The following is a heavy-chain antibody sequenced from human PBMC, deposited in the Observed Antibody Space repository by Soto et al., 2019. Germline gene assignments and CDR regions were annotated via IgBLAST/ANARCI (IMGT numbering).Heavy chain of an antibody. CDR1: GGSISSGGYS. V-gene: IGHV4-30-2*01. J-gene: IGHJ5*02. Sequence: SETLSLTCAVSGGSISSGGYSWSWIRQPPGKGLEWIGYIYHTGSTYYNPSLKSRVTISVDRSKNQFSLKLSSVTAADTAVYYCATLPPRIVVSLLPIPTWGQGILVTVSS. CDR3: ATLPPRIVVSLLPIPT. D-gene: IGHD2-21*01. CDR2: IYHTGST.